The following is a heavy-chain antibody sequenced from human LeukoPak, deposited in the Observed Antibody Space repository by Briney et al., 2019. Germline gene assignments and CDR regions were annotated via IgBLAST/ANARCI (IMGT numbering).Heavy chain of an antibody. Sequence: SVKVSCKASGGTFSSYAISWVRQAPGQGLEWMGRIIPILGIANYAQKFQGRVTITADKSTSTAYMELSSLRSEDTAVYYCAGDSQLVYWYFDLWGRGTLVTVSS. J-gene: IGHJ2*01. CDR1: GGTFSSYA. V-gene: IGHV1-69*04. CDR3: AGDSQLVYWYFDL. CDR2: IIPILGIA. D-gene: IGHD5-24*01.